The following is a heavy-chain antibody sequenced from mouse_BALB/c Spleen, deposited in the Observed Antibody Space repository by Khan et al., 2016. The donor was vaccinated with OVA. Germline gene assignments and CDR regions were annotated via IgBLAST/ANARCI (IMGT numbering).Heavy chain of an antibody. CDR3: ARHRCTTPTAWFAY. D-gene: IGHD1-2*01. J-gene: IGHJ3*01. Sequence: EVKLMGSGGDLVKPGGSLNLSCEASGFTFSSYGMSWLRQTPDKGLEWVATISNGGSYTYFPDSVKGRLTISRDNAKNTLYLQMSSLKSEDTAMYYCARHRCTTPTAWFAYWGQGTLVTVFA. CDR1: GFTFSSYG. CDR2: ISNGGSYT. V-gene: IGHV5-6*01.